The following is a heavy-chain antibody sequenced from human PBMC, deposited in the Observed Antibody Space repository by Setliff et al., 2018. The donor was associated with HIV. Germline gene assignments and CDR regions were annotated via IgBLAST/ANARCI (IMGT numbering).Heavy chain of an antibody. Sequence: GESLKLSCEGSGYSLANYWIGWVRQMPGKGLEWLGIIYPGDSDTRYSPSFQGQVAISADKSISTTYLQWSSLKASDTAMYYCARPVGFRSGSSHCAFDIWGQGTKVTVSS. J-gene: IGHJ3*02. D-gene: IGHD3-10*01. CDR2: IYPGDSDT. CDR3: ARPVGFRSGSSHCAFDI. V-gene: IGHV5-51*01. CDR1: GYSLANYW.